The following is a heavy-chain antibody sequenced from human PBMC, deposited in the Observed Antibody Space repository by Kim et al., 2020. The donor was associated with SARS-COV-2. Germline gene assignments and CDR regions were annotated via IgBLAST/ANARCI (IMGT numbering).Heavy chain of an antibody. V-gene: IGHV4-59*08. CDR1: GGSISSYY. J-gene: IGHJ6*02. Sequence: SETLSLTCTVSGGSISSYYWSWIRQPPGKGLEWIGYIYYSGSTNYNPSLKSRVTISVDTSKNQFSLKLSSVTAADTAVYYCARYNLAGYGFDGMDVWGQGTTVTVSS. CDR3: ARYNLAGYGFDGMDV. CDR2: IYYSGST. D-gene: IGHD1-1*01.